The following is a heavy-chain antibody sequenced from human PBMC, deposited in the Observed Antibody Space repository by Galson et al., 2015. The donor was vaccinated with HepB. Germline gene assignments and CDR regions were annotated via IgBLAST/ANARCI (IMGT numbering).Heavy chain of an antibody. D-gene: IGHD3-10*01. Sequence: SLRLSCAASGFTFSNYWMHWVRQAPGKGLVWVSRIKSNGETADYADSVKGRFTISRDSAKNRLFMDMDSLTVEDTAVYFCARTITPAPIPLFDSWGQGTLVTVSS. CDR3: ARTITPAPIPLFDS. V-gene: IGHV3-74*01. CDR2: IKSNGETA. CDR1: GFTFSNYW. J-gene: IGHJ4*02.